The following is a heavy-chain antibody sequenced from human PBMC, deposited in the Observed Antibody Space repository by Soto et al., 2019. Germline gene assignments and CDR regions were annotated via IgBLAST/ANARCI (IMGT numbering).Heavy chain of an antibody. CDR3: ARDNRNYVSAFDI. V-gene: IGHV3-30*03. CDR2: ISYDGSNK. Sequence: HPGGSLRLCCAASGVTFSSYGMDWVRQAPGKGLEWVAVISYDGSNKYYADSVKGRFTISRDNSKTTLYLQMNSLRAEDTAVYYCARDNRNYVSAFDIWGQGTMVTVSS. CDR1: GVTFSSYG. D-gene: IGHD1-7*01. J-gene: IGHJ3*02.